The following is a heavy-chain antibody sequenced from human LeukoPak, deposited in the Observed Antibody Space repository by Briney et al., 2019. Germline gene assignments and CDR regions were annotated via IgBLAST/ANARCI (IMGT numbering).Heavy chain of an antibody. Sequence: GGSLRLSCAASGFTFSYYYMSWIRQAPGKGLEWVSYIISSGSTIYYADSVKGRFTISRDNAKNSLYLQMNSLRAEDTAVYYCARDPNYDILTGYRNNAFDIWGQGTMVTVSS. CDR3: ARDPNYDILTGYRNNAFDI. J-gene: IGHJ3*02. CDR1: GFTFSYYY. V-gene: IGHV3-11*04. D-gene: IGHD3-9*01. CDR2: IISSGSTI.